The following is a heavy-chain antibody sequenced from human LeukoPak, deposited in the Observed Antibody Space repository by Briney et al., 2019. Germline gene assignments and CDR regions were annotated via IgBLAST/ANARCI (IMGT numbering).Heavy chain of an antibody. CDR1: GFTFSSYS. CDR2: ISSNSSYI. CDR3: ARGYSSGWPPDY. Sequence: GGSLRLSCAASGFTFSSYSMNWVRQAPGKGLEWVSSISSNSSYIYYADSVKGRFTISRDNAKNSLYLQMNSLRAEDTAVYYCARGYSSGWPPDYWGQGTLVTVSS. J-gene: IGHJ4*02. D-gene: IGHD6-19*01. V-gene: IGHV3-21*01.